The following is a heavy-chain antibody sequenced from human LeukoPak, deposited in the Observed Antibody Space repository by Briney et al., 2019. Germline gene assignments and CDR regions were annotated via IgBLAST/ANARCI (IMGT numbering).Heavy chain of an antibody. J-gene: IGHJ4*02. Sequence: GGSLRLSCAASGFTFSSYGMHWVRQAPGKGLEWVAVISYDGSNKYYADSVKGRFTISRDNSKNTLYLQMNSLRAEDTAVYYCAKDRARRIAAAFGYWGQGTLVTVSS. V-gene: IGHV3-30*18. CDR2: ISYDGSNK. CDR1: GFTFSSYG. CDR3: AKDRARRIAAAFGY. D-gene: IGHD6-25*01.